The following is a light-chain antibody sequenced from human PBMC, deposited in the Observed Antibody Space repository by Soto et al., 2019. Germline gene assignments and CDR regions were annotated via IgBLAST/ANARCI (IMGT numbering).Light chain of an antibody. J-gene: IGKJ2*01. CDR3: HHYGSSPPYT. V-gene: IGKV3-20*01. CDR1: QTVSNNY. CDR2: GAS. Sequence: EIVLTQSPDTLSLSPGERATVSCRASQTVSNNYLAWYQQKPGQAPRLLLYGASTRPTGIPDRFSGSGSGTDFTLTISRLEPEDFAVYYCHHYGSSPPYTFGQGTKLGIK.